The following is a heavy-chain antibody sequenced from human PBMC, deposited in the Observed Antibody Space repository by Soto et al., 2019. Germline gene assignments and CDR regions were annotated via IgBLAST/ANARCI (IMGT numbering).Heavy chain of an antibody. CDR3: ARDLSQYCSSTSCYQNYYYYMDV. CDR2: IKQDGSEK. Sequence: GGSLRLSCAASGFTFSSYWMSWVRQAPGKGLEWVANIKQDGSEKYYVDSVKGRFTISRDNAKNSLYLQMNSLRAEDTAVYYCARDLSQYCSSTSCYQNYYYYMDVWGKGTTVTVSS. V-gene: IGHV3-7*01. D-gene: IGHD2-2*01. CDR1: GFTFSSYW. J-gene: IGHJ6*03.